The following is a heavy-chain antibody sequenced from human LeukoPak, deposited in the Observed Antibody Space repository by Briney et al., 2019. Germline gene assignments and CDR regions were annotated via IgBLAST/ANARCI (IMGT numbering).Heavy chain of an antibody. D-gene: IGHD2-21*02. CDR1: GFTFSSYA. J-gene: IGHJ4*02. CDR3: AKDSRLLGRYYFDY. V-gene: IGHV3-23*01. Sequence: GGSLRPSCAASGFTFSSYAMSWVRQAPGKGLEWVSAISGSGGSTYYADSVKGRFTISRDNSKNTLYLQMNSLRAEDTAVYYCAKDSRLLGRYYFDYWGQGTLVTVSS. CDR2: ISGSGGST.